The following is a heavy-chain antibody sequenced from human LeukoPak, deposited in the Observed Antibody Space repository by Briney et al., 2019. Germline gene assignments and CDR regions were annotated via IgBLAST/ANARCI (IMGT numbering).Heavy chain of an antibody. J-gene: IGHJ5*02. CDR3: ARPGSWWFDP. CDR1: GYTFTDYY. CDR2: INTDSGGA. V-gene: IGHV1-2*02. D-gene: IGHD1-26*01. Sequence: ASVKVSCKASGYTFTDYYIHWVRQAPGQGPEWMGWINTDSGGANPAQKFQGRVTTTRDTSISTAYMELSRLRSDDTAVYYCARPGSWWFDPWGQGTLVIVSS.